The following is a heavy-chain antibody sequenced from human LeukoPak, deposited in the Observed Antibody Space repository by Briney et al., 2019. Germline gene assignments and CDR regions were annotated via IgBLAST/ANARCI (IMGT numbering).Heavy chain of an antibody. CDR3: ARDGVDGGSLYYYYYMDV. Sequence: ASVKVSFTASGYTFTIYGISWVRQAPGQGLEWMGWISAYNGNTNYAQKLQGRVTMTTDTSTSTAYMELRSLRSDDTAVYYCARDGVDGGSLYYYYYMDVWGKGTTVTISS. J-gene: IGHJ6*03. D-gene: IGHD4-23*01. CDR1: GYTFTIYG. CDR2: ISAYNGNT. V-gene: IGHV1-18*01.